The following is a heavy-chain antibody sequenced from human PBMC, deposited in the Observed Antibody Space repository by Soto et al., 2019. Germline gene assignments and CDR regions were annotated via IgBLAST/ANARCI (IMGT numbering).Heavy chain of an antibody. V-gene: IGHV1-69*02. J-gene: IGHJ5*02. CDR3: ARGGAVVVPGAVDRHNWFDP. CDR2: VIPILGMA. D-gene: IGHD2-2*01. Sequence: QVQLVQSGAEVKKPGSSVKVSCEASGGTFSSYSFSWVRQAPGQELEWMGRVIPILGMANYVQKFQGRVTITADKSTSTVYMELSSLRSEDTAVYYCARGGAVVVPGAVDRHNWFDPWGQGTLVTVSS. CDR1: GGTFSSYS.